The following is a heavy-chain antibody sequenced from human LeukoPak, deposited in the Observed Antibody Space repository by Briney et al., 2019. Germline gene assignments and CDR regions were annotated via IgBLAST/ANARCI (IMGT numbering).Heavy chain of an antibody. CDR1: GYTFTSYG. D-gene: IGHD5-12*01. V-gene: IGHV1-18*01. CDR3: ASVTLSAYDGDY. Sequence: ASVKVSCKASGYTFTSYGISWVRQAPGQGLEWMGWITAYNDNTNYAQKFQGRVTMTRDTSISTAYMELSRLRSDDTAVYYCASVTLSAYDGDYRGQGTLVTVSS. CDR2: ITAYNDNT. J-gene: IGHJ4*02.